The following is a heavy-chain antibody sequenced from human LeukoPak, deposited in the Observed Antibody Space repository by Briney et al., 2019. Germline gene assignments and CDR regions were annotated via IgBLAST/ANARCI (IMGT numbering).Heavy chain of an antibody. V-gene: IGHV4-4*07. CDR1: GGSISSYY. J-gene: IGHJ6*03. Sequence: SETLSLTCTVSGGSISSYYWSWIRQPAGKGLEWIGRIYTGGSTNYNPSLKSRVTMSVDTSKNQFSLKLSSVTAADTAVYYCARDVSSPTITIFGVVGYYMDVWGKGTTVTVSS. CDR2: IYTGGST. CDR3: ARDVSSPTITIFGVVGYYMDV. D-gene: IGHD3-3*01.